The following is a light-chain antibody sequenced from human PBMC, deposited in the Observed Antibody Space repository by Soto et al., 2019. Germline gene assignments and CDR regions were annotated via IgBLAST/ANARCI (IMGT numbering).Light chain of an antibody. CDR1: QDISNY. J-gene: IGKJ3*01. Sequence: DIQMTQSPSSLSAFVGDRVTLTCQASQDISNYLNWYQQKPGKAPTRLIYDASDLKTGVPSRFSRGGSGTDFTFTISSLQPEDIATYYCQQYEDLPATFGPGTKVNI. CDR3: QQYEDLPAT. V-gene: IGKV1-33*01. CDR2: DAS.